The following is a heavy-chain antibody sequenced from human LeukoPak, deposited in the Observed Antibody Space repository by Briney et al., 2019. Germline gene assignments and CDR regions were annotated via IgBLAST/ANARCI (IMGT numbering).Heavy chain of an antibody. J-gene: IGHJ6*03. Sequence: SETLSLTCTVSRGSISSYYWSWIRQPPGKGLEWIGYIYYSGSTNYNPSLKSRVTISVDTSKNQFSLKLSSVTAADTAVYYCARKVRYYYYMDVWGKGTTVTVSS. CDR3: ARKVRYYYYMDV. CDR1: RGSISSYY. CDR2: IYYSGST. D-gene: IGHD3-10*01. V-gene: IGHV4-59*01.